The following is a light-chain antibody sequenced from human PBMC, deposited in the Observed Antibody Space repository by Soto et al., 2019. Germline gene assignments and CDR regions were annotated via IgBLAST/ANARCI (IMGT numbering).Light chain of an antibody. Sequence: QSVLTQPRSVSGSPGQSVTISCTGTSSDVGGYNYVSWYQQHPGKAPKFMIYDVNKRPSGVPDRFSGSKSGNTASLTISGLQADDEADYYCCSYTGSYTWVFGGGTQLTVL. V-gene: IGLV2-11*01. J-gene: IGLJ3*02. CDR1: SSDVGGYNY. CDR2: DVN. CDR3: CSYTGSYTWV.